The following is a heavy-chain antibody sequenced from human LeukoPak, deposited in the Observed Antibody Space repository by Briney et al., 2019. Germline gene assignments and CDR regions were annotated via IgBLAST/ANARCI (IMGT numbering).Heavy chain of an antibody. CDR3: ARHVDSSSAYFDY. D-gene: IGHD6-6*01. CDR1: GGSISSYY. J-gene: IGHJ4*02. V-gene: IGHV4-39*01. CDR2: IYYSGST. Sequence: SETLSLTCTVSGGSISSYYWGWIRQPPGKGLEWIGSIYYSGSTYYNPSLKSRVTISVDTSKNQFSLKLSSVTAADTAVYYCARHVDSSSAYFDYWGQGTLVTVSS.